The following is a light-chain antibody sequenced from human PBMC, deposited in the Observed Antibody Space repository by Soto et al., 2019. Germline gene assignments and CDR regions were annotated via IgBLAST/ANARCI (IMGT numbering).Light chain of an antibody. J-gene: IGKJ1*01. Sequence: IVRTQTPGTRAVSGGEGASRGCRASQSVNSALAWYQQKPGQAPRLLIYGASTRATGFPARFSGSGSGTEFTLTIRSLQSDDFALYNCQQYNTWPRTIRQGTKVDIK. CDR2: GAS. V-gene: IGKV3-15*01. CDR1: QSVNSA. CDR3: QQYNTWPRT.